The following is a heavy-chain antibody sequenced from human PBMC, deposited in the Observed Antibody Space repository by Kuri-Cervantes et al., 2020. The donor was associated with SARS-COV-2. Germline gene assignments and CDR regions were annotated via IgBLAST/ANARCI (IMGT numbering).Heavy chain of an antibody. J-gene: IGHJ6*02. CDR2: IHYNGST. Sequence: GSLRLSCDVYGGSFSGYYWTWIRQRPGKGLEWIGYIHYNGSTNYNPSLKRRVTISVDTSKNQFSLKLSSVTAADTAMYYCARHDYGDPLTSYYGMDVWGQGTTVTVSS. CDR3: ARHDYGDPLTSYYGMDV. D-gene: IGHD4-17*01. V-gene: IGHV4-59*01. CDR1: GGSFSGYY.